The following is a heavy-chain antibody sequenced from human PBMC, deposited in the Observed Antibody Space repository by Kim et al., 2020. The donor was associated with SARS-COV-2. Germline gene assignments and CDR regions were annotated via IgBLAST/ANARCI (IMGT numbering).Heavy chain of an antibody. J-gene: IGHJ4*02. D-gene: IGHD3-22*01. CDR3: AKDWGYYYDSSGYYDY. V-gene: IGHV3-30*02. Sequence: SVKGRFTISRDNSKNTLYLQMNSLRAEDTAVYYCAKDWGYYYDSSGYYDYWGPGTLFTVSS.